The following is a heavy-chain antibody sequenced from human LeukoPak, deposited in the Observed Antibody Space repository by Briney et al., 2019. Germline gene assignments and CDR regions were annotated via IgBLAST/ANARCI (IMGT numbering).Heavy chain of an antibody. CDR1: GYTFTSYD. Sequence: GASVKVSCKASGYTFTSYDINWVRQATAQGLEWMGWMNPNSGNTGYAQKFQGRVTMTRNTSISTAYMELSSLRSEDTAVYYCARDMYYYDSSGYAAYYMDVWGKGTTVTVSS. J-gene: IGHJ6*03. V-gene: IGHV1-8*01. CDR3: ARDMYYYDSSGYAAYYMDV. D-gene: IGHD3-22*01. CDR2: MNPNSGNT.